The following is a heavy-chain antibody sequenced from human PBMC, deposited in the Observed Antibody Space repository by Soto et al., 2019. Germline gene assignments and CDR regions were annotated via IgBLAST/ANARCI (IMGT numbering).Heavy chain of an antibody. CDR3: AIWPCSGGSCYWDKTYYFDY. CDR2: IIPIFGTA. D-gene: IGHD2-15*01. CDR1: GGTFSSYA. Sequence: SVKVSCKASGGTFSSYAISWVRQAPGQGLEWMGGIIPIFGTANYAQKFQGRVTITADESTSTAYMELSSLRSEDTAVYYCAIWPCSGGSCYWDKTYYFDYWGQGTLVTVSS. V-gene: IGHV1-69*13. J-gene: IGHJ4*02.